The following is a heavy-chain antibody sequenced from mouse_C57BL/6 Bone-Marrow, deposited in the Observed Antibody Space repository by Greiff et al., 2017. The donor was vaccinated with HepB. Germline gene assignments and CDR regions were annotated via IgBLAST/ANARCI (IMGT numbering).Heavy chain of an antibody. CDR1: GFTFTAYY. D-gene: IGHD1-1*01. CDR2: IRNKANGYTT. CDR3: ARPPLYYGIIPLFAY. V-gene: IGHV7-3*01. J-gene: IGHJ3*01. Sequence: EVQGVESGGGLVQPGGSLSLSCAASGFTFTAYYMSWVRQPPGKSLEWLGFIRNKANGYTTEYSASVQGRFTISRDNSQIILYLQWNALRAEDSATYYCARPPLYYGIIPLFAYWGQGTLVTVSA.